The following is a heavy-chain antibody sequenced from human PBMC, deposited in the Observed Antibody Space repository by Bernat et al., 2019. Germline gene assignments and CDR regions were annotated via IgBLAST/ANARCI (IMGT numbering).Heavy chain of an antibody. CDR1: GFTFSSYG. J-gene: IGHJ4*02. V-gene: IGHV3-30*18. CDR2: ISYDGSNK. CDR3: AKPKEPYYDILTVYYF. D-gene: IGHD3-9*01. Sequence: QVQLVESGGGVVQPGRSLRLSCAASGFTFSSYGMHWVRQAPGKGLEWVAVISYDGSNKYYADSVKGRFTISRDNSKNTLYLQMNSLRAEDAAVYDCAKPKEPYYDILTVYYFWGQGPLVTVSS.